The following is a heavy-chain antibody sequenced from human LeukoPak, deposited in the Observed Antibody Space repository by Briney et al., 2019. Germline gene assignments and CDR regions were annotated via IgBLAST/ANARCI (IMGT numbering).Heavy chain of an antibody. Sequence: PGGSLRLSCAASGFTFSSYGMHWVRQAPGKGLEWVAAISNDGSNTYYADSVKGRFTISRDNSKNTLYLQMGSLRAEDMAVYYCARAFRGRNYYYGMDVWGQGTTVTVSS. CDR1: GFTFSSYG. V-gene: IGHV3-30*02. CDR2: ISNDGSNT. J-gene: IGHJ6*02. CDR3: ARAFRGRNYYYGMDV. D-gene: IGHD3-16*01.